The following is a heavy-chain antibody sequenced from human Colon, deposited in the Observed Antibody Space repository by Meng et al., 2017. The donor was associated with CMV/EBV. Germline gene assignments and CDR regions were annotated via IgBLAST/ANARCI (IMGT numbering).Heavy chain of an antibody. Sequence: GESLKISCAASGFAFNEYYMSWIRQAPGKELEWVSCITSSGSTRYYADSVKGRFTISRDNAKNSLYLEMNFLRAEDTAFYYCARADHSGSYLPGLFDYWGQGILVTVSS. V-gene: IGHV3-11*01. J-gene: IGHJ4*02. CDR3: ARADHSGSYLPGLFDY. CDR2: ITSSGSTR. D-gene: IGHD1-26*01. CDR1: GFAFNEYY.